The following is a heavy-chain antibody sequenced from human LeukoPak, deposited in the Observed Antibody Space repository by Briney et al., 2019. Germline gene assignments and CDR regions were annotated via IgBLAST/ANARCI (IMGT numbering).Heavy chain of an antibody. CDR2: IIPILGIA. J-gene: IGHJ3*02. CDR3: ARAILGYCSSTSCWPEDI. CDR1: GGTFNSYA. Sequence: SVKVSCKASGGTFNSYAISWVRQAPGQGLEWMGRIIPILGIANYAQKFQGRVTITADKSTSTAYMALSSLRSEDTAVYYCARAILGYCSSTSCWPEDIWGQGTMVTVSS. D-gene: IGHD2-2*01. V-gene: IGHV1-69*04.